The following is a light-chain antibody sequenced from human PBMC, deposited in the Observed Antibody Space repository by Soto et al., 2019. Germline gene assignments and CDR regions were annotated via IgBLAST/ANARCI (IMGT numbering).Light chain of an antibody. CDR1: QSVSSY. J-gene: IGKJ4*01. CDR3: QQRSNWPLT. Sequence: EIVLTQSPATLSLSPGERATLSCRASQSVSSYLAWYQQKPGQAPRLLIYDASNRATGIPARFSGSGSGTDCTLTISSLEPEDFAVYYSQQRSNWPLTFGGGTTLEIK. V-gene: IGKV3-11*01. CDR2: DAS.